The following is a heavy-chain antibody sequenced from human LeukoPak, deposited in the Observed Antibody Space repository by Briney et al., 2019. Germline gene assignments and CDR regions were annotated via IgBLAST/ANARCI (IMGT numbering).Heavy chain of an antibody. CDR2: IRYDGSNK. Sequence: PGGSLRLSCAASGFTFSSYGMHWVRQAPGKGLEWVAFIRYDGSNKYYADSVKGRFTISRDNSKNTLYLQMNSLRAEDTAVYYCATRSGSWYYFDYWGQGTLVTVSS. J-gene: IGHJ4*02. V-gene: IGHV3-30*02. CDR1: GFTFSSYG. CDR3: ATRSGSWYYFDY. D-gene: IGHD3-10*01.